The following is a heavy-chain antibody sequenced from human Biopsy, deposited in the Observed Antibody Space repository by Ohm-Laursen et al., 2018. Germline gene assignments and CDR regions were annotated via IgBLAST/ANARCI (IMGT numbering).Heavy chain of an antibody. CDR1: SYTFTDYN. CDR2: INCKTGAT. CDR3: ARDPLNGHKHFDY. Sequence: ASVKVSCKASSYTFTDYNIHWMRQAPGQGLEWLGYINCKTGATNYAQKFKGTVTMTRDTSISTAYLALGSLRSADTAIYYCARDPLNGHKHFDYWGQGSLVTVSS. J-gene: IGHJ4*02. V-gene: IGHV1-2*02. D-gene: IGHD2-8*01.